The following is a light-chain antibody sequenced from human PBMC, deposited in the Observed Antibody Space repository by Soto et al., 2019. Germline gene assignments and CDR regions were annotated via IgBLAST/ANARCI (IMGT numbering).Light chain of an antibody. CDR3: QQYYTYWHM. J-gene: IGKJ1*01. Sequence: DIQMTQSPSTLSASVGDRVIITCRASQSISDYLVWYQQKPGKAPKLLIYDASNLESGVPSTFSGSGSGTEFTLTISSLQPDDFATYYCQQYYTYWHMFGQGTRVEIK. CDR1: QSISDY. CDR2: DAS. V-gene: IGKV1-5*01.